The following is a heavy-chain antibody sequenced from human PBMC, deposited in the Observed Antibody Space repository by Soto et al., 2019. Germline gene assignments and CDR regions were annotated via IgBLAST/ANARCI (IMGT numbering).Heavy chain of an antibody. J-gene: IGHJ5*02. CDR2: IWYDGSNK. V-gene: IGHV3-33*01. D-gene: IGHD3-9*01. Sequence: PGGYLRLSCAASGFTFSSYGLHCVSQAPGKGLEWVAVIWYDGSNKYYADSVKGRFTISRDNSKNTLYLQMNSLRAEDTAVYYCAREISDIMTGYYTANCFDTWGPGTLVTVSS. CDR1: GFTFSSYG. CDR3: AREISDIMTGYYTANCFDT.